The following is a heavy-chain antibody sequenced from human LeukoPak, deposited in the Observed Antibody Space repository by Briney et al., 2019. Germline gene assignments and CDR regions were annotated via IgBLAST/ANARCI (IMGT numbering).Heavy chain of an antibody. J-gene: IGHJ4*02. CDR3: AKFWSMTTVVTPFDY. CDR1: GFTFSSYA. Sequence: GGSLRLSCAASGFTFSSYAMSWVRQAPGKGLEWVSAISGSGGSTYYADSVKGRFTISRDNSKNTLYLQMNSLRAEDTAVYYCAKFWSMTTVVTPFDYWGQGTLVTVSS. D-gene: IGHD4-23*01. V-gene: IGHV3-23*01. CDR2: ISGSGGST.